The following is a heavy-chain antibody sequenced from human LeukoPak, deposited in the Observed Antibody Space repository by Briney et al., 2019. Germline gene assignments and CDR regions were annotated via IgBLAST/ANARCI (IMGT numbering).Heavy chain of an antibody. CDR3: ARARLSILRRHSGWYGPWFDP. CDR2: INPSGGST. J-gene: IGHJ5*02. CDR1: GYTLTSYY. Sequence: GASVKVSCKASGYTLTSYYMHWGRQAPGQGLEWMGIINPSGGSTSYAQKFQGRVTMTRDMSTSTVYMELSSLRSEDTAVYYCARARLSILRRHSGWYGPWFDPWGQGTLVTVSS. D-gene: IGHD6-19*01. V-gene: IGHV1-46*01.